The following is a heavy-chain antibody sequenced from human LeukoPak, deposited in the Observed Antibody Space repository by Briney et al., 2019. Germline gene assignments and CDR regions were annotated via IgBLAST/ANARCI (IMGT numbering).Heavy chain of an antibody. Sequence: GGSLRLSCAASGFSFSSYYVNWVRQAPGKGLEWVAVISYVGSTKYYADSVKGRFTISRDNSKNTLYLQMNSLRAEDTAVYYCAKDWALLDYWGQGTLVTVSS. V-gene: IGHV3-30*18. J-gene: IGHJ4*02. CDR2: ISYVGSTK. D-gene: IGHD1-26*01. CDR3: AKDWALLDY. CDR1: GFSFSSYY.